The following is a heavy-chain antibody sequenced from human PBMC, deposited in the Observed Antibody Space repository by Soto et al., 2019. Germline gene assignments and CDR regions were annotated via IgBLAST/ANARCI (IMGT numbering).Heavy chain of an antibody. CDR1: GYTFTYYL. V-gene: IGHV5-51*01. J-gene: IGHJ4*03. CDR3: GRQYGGANTGIDY. D-gene: IGHD3-16*01. CDR2: TYPFDSDT. Sequence: GESLQISCEGSGYTFTYYLIGWVRQMPVKGLEWMGVTYPFDSDTRYSPSFQGRVTISAVQSTNTAYLEFSRLQASDTAIYYCGRQYGGANTGIDYFCQPILVTF.